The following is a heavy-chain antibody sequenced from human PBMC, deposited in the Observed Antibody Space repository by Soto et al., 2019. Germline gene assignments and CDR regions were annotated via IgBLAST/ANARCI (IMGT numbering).Heavy chain of an antibody. CDR2: VYSSGTT. CDR3: ARDIASYAYGEGY. D-gene: IGHD2-21*01. Sequence: SETLCLTCTVSGGSINSYWWSWIRQPAGKGLEWIGRVYSSGTTDYNPSLNSRATMSVETSKNQFSLKLSSVTAADTAVYYCARDIASYAYGEGYWGQGIQVTVS. V-gene: IGHV4-4*07. J-gene: IGHJ4*02. CDR1: GGSINSYW.